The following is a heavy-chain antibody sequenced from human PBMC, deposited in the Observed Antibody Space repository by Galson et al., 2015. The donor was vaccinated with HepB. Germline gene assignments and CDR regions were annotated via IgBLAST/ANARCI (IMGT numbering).Heavy chain of an antibody. J-gene: IGHJ6*02. CDR3: ARVGAGIYGMDV. D-gene: IGHD1-26*01. Sequence: SLRLSCAASGFIFSSYAMSWVRQAPGKGLEWVSDIRGSGGDTYYAESVKGRFTLSRDNSKNTLYLQMNSLRAEDTAVYHCARVGAGIYGMDVWGQGTTVTVSS. CDR1: GFIFSSYA. CDR2: IRGSGGDT. V-gene: IGHV3-23*01.